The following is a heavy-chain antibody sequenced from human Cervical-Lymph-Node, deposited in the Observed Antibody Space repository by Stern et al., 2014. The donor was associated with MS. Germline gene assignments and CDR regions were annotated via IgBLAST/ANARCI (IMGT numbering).Heavy chain of an antibody. CDR3: AGGGGDNWFHP. V-gene: IGHV1-69*09. D-gene: IGHD3-16*01. J-gene: IGHJ5*02. Sequence: QVQLVESGAEVKRPGSSVKVSCKSSGGISWVRQAPGQGLEYMGGVLPQLGLANYAKKFQGRVTITADTSTDTVYLEMRDLTSDDTAVYYWAGGGGDNWFHPWGQGTPVTVSS. CDR2: VLPQLGLA. CDR1: GG.